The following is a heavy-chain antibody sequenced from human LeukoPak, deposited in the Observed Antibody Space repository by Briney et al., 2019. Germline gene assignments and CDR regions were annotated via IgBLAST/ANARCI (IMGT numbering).Heavy chain of an antibody. V-gene: IGHV3-23*01. CDR2: IRDSGDNR. D-gene: IGHD3-22*01. CDR3: AKGSYYDSSGSFYFDY. J-gene: IGHJ4*02. Sequence: PGGSLRLSCAASGFTFSIYAMSWVRQAPGKGLEWVSVIRDSGDNRYYADAVKGRFTISRDNSKNTLYVQVNSLGTEDTAAYYCAKGSYYDSSGSFYFDYWGQGTLVTVSS. CDR1: GFTFSIYA.